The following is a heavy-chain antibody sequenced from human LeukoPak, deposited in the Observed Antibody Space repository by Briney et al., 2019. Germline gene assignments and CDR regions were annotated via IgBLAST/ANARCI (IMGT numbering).Heavy chain of an antibody. CDR3: ARRGSHYYDSSGYYYGNLDY. Sequence: GEALKISCKGSGYSFTSYWIGWVRQMPGKGLEWMGIIYPGDSDTRYSPSFQGQVAISADKSISTAYLQWSSLKASDIAMYYCARRGSHYYDSSGYYYGNLDYWGQGTLVTVSS. CDR1: GYSFTSYW. CDR2: IYPGDSDT. J-gene: IGHJ4*02. D-gene: IGHD3-22*01. V-gene: IGHV5-51*01.